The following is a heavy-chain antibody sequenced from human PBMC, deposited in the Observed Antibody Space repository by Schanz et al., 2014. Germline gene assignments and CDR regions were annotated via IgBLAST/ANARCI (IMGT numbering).Heavy chain of an antibody. Sequence: EVQLVESGGGLVKPGGSLRLSCAASGFTFSSYGMNWVRQAPGKGLEWVSVLYTGGSTFYAESVRGRFFISRDSSKNTLFLHMNSLRAEDTAVYYCVRDAGRDGYNLAFDVWGQGTLVTVSS. D-gene: IGHD1-1*01. V-gene: IGHV3-66*01. CDR2: LYTGGST. CDR1: GFTFSSYG. J-gene: IGHJ3*01. CDR3: VRDAGRDGYNLAFDV.